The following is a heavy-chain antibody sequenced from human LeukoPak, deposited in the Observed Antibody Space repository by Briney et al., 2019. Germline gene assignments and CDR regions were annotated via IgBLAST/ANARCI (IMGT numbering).Heavy chain of an antibody. D-gene: IGHD3-10*01. CDR3: AKDNGLRITMVRGVIRAYGMDV. CDR2: ISYDGSNK. Sequence: GRSLRLSCAASGFTFSSYGMHWVRQAPGKGLERVAVISYDGSNKYYADSVKGRFTISRDNSKNTLYLQMNSLRAEDTAVYYCAKDNGLRITMVRGVIRAYGMDVWGQGTTVTVSS. CDR1: GFTFSSYG. V-gene: IGHV3-30*18. J-gene: IGHJ6*02.